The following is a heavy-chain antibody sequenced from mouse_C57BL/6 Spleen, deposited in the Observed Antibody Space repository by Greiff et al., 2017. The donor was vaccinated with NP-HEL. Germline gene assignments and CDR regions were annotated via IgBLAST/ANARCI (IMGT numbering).Heavy chain of an antibody. J-gene: IGHJ2*01. D-gene: IGHD2-5*01. V-gene: IGHV14-2*01. CDR3: AGPDSNYVGVDY. Sequence: QQSGAELVKPGASVKLSCTASGFNIKDYYMHWVKQRTEQGLEWIGRIDPEDGDTKYAPKCQGKATITADTSSNTAYLQLSSRTSEDTAVYYCAGPDSNYVGVDYWGQGTTLTVSS. CDR1: GFNIKDYY. CDR2: IDPEDGDT.